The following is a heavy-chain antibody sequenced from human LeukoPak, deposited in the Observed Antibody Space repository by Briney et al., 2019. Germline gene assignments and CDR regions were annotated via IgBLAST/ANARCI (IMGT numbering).Heavy chain of an antibody. D-gene: IGHD2-2*01. CDR2: IYYSGST. V-gene: IGHV4-4*02. J-gene: IGHJ5*02. Sequence: SETLSLTCDVSGGSINSNKWWSWVRLPPGKGLEWIGEIYYSGSTNYNPSLKSRVTISIDVSKNQFSLRLSSVTAADTAVYYCAREVDAAAAYNWFDPWGQGTLVTVSS. CDR1: GGSINSNKW. CDR3: AREVDAAAAYNWFDP.